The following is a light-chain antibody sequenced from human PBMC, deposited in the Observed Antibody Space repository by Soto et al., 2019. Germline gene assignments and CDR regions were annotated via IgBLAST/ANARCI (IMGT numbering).Light chain of an antibody. J-gene: IGLJ1*01. CDR1: SSDVGGYNY. CDR3: TSYTSSSTLYV. Sequence: QSALTQPASVSGSPGQSITISCTGTSSDVGGYNYVSWYQQHPGKAPKLMIYDVRNRASGASNRFSGSKSGNTASLTISGLQAEDEADYYCTSYTSSSTLYVFVTGTKVTVL. CDR2: DVR. V-gene: IGLV2-14*01.